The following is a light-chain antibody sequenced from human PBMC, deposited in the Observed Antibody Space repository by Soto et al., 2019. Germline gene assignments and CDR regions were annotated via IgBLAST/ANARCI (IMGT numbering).Light chain of an antibody. J-gene: IGLJ2*01. CDR3: QSYDSSLSGFVV. CDR1: SSNIGAGYD. CDR2: GNS. Sequence: QSVLTQPPSVSGAPGQRVTISCTGSSSNIGAGYDVHWYQQLPGTAPKLLIYGNSNRPSGVPDRFSGSKSGTSASLAITGLQAEDEADYSCQSYDSSLSGFVVFGGGTKLPVL. V-gene: IGLV1-40*01.